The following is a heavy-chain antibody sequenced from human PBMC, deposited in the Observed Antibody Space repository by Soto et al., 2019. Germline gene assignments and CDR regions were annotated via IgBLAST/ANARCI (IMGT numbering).Heavy chain of an antibody. Sequence: GGSLRLSCSASGFTFSSYAMHWVRQAPGKGLEYVSAISSNGGSTYYADSVKGRFIISRDNSKNTLYLQMSSLRAEDTAVYYCVKAPQSYYGSGSLQYWGQGTLVTVSS. CDR1: GFTFSSYA. D-gene: IGHD3-10*01. V-gene: IGHV3-64D*08. J-gene: IGHJ4*02. CDR3: VKAPQSYYGSGSLQY. CDR2: ISSNGGST.